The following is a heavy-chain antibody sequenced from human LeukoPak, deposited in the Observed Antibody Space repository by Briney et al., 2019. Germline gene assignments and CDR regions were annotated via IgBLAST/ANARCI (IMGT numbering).Heavy chain of an antibody. J-gene: IGHJ4*02. CDR1: GYSFTSYW. CDR3: ARLARGYSYGYSDY. V-gene: IGHV5-51*01. Sequence: GESLKISCKGSGYSFTSYWIGWVRQMPGKGLGWMGIIYPGDSDTRYSPSFQGQATISADKSISTAYLQWSSLKASDTAIYYCARLARGYSYGYSDYWGRGTLVTVSS. CDR2: IYPGDSDT. D-gene: IGHD5-18*01.